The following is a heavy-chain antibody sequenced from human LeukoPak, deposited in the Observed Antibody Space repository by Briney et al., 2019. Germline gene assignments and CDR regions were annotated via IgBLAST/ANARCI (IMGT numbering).Heavy chain of an antibody. Sequence: PGGSLRLSCAASGFTFSSYGMHWVRQAPGKGLEWVAVIWYDGSNKYYADSVKGRFTVSRDNFKKMLNLQMNSLRVEDTAVYFCAGVATAGREAFDIWGQGTMVTVSS. CDR3: AGVATAGREAFDI. J-gene: IGHJ3*02. D-gene: IGHD6-13*01. V-gene: IGHV3-33*01. CDR2: IWYDGSNK. CDR1: GFTFSSYG.